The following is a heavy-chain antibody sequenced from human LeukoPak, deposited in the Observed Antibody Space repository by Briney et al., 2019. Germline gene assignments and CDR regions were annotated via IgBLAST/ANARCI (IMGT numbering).Heavy chain of an antibody. Sequence: SVKVSCKASGGTFRSYAISWVRQAPGQGLEWMGRIIPILGIANYAQKFQGRVTITADKSTSTAYMELSSLRSEDTAVYYCARDHPGTGQLSGYYYGMDVWGQGTMVTVSS. CDR2: IIPILGIA. V-gene: IGHV1-69*04. CDR3: ARDHPGTGQLSGYYYGMDV. J-gene: IGHJ6*02. D-gene: IGHD3-10*01. CDR1: GGTFRSYA.